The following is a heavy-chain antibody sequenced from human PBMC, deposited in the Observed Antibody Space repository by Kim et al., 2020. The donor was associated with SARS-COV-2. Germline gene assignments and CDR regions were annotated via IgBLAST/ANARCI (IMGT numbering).Heavy chain of an antibody. D-gene: IGHD3-10*01. CDR1: GFSFSNYA. Sequence: GGSLRLSCAASGFSFSNYAMAWVRQAPGKGLEWVSHISDNGAYTHYVDSVKGRFTTSRDNSKNTLYLQMNSLRAEDTAVYYCVDFGSGRQCFDYWGQGALVTVSS. V-gene: IGHV3-23*01. CDR2: ISDNGAYT. J-gene: IGHJ4*02. CDR3: VDFGSGRQCFDY.